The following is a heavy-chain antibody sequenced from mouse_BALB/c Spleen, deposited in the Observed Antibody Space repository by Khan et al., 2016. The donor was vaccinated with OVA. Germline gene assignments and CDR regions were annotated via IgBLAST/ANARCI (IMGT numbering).Heavy chain of an antibody. CDR2: INPTSGYT. J-gene: IGHJ2*01. CDR3: TRDRIDY. Sequence: QIQLVQSGAALAKPGASVKMSCKASGYTFSTYWMHWVKQRPGQGLEWIGYINPTSGYTDYNEKFKDKATLSADKSSRTAYMQLSRLTSEDSAVYYCTRDRIDYWGQGTTLTVSS. V-gene: IGHV1-7*01. CDR1: GYTFSTYW.